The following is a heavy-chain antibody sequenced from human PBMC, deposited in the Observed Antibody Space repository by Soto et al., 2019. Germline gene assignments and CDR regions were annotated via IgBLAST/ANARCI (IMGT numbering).Heavy chain of an antibody. CDR2: INPNSGDT. J-gene: IGHJ6*02. CDR1: EYTFTGYY. D-gene: IGHD3-3*01. Sequence: ASVKVSCKASEYTFTGYYIHWVRQAPGQGLEWMGWINPNSGDTNYAQKFQGWVTMTRDTSISTAYMELSRLKSDDTAVYYCARSNVLRFEGDVWGQGTTVTVSS. CDR3: ARSNVLRFEGDV. V-gene: IGHV1-2*04.